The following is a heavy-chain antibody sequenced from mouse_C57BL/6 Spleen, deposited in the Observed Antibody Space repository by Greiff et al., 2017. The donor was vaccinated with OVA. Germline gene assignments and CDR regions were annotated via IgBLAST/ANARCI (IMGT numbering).Heavy chain of an antibody. D-gene: IGHD3-3*01. CDR1: GFTFSSYA. J-gene: IGHJ2*01. CDR2: ISDGGSYT. Sequence: EVNLVESGGGLVKPGGSLKLSCAASGFTFSSYAMYWVRQTPEKRLEWVATISDGGSYTYYPDNVKGRFTISRDNAKNNLYLQMSHLKSEDTAMYYCARDGDPLGDYFDYWGQGTTLTVSS. V-gene: IGHV5-4*01. CDR3: ARDGDPLGDYFDY.